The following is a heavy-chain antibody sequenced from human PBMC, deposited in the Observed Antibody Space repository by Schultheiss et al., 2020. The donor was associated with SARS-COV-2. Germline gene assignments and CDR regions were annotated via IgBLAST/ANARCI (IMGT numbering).Heavy chain of an antibody. Sequence: SLKISCAASGFTFSSYAMSWVRQAPGKGLEWVSGISWDGGGIDYADSVKGRFTISRDNAKNSLHLQMNTLRPEDTALYYCAKDGNGYIRYYYGMDVWGQGTTVTVSS. CDR3: AKDGNGYIRYYYGMDV. V-gene: IGHV3-9*01. CDR2: ISWDGGGI. CDR1: GFTFSSYA. D-gene: IGHD5-24*01. J-gene: IGHJ6*02.